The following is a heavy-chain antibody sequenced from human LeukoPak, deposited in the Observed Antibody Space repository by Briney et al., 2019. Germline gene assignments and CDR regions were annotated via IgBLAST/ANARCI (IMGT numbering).Heavy chain of an antibody. D-gene: IGHD3-9*01. CDR2: IYSGGST. Sequence: GGSLRLSCAASGFTFSSYEMNWVRQAPGKGLEWVSLIYSGGSTYYADSVKGRFTISRDNSKNTLYLQMNSLRAEDTAVYYCAKEYDILTGYYAFDIWGQGTMVTVSS. CDR3: AKEYDILTGYYAFDI. V-gene: IGHV3-66*01. CDR1: GFTFSSYE. J-gene: IGHJ3*02.